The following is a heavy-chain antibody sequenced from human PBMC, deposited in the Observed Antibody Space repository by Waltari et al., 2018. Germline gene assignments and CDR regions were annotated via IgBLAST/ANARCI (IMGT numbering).Heavy chain of an antibody. V-gene: IGHV4-39*01. CDR2: TYYSGSA. D-gene: IGHD2-8*01. Sequence: QLQMQESGPGLVKPSETLSLTCTVSGDSITNTGYYWGWIRQPPGQGLEWIGSTYYSGSAYYTPSLKSRVTISVNTSKNQFSLELTSLTAADTAVYYCARQGVSSRSFDYWGQGSLVTFSS. J-gene: IGHJ4*02. CDR3: ARQGVSSRSFDY. CDR1: GDSITNTGYY.